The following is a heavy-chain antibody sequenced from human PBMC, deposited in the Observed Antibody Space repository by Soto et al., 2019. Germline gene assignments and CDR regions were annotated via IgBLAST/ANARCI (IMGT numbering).Heavy chain of an antibody. Sequence: TLSLTCAVNGGSLSGYYWSWIRQSPGKGLEWIGEINHRGSSDYNPSLKSRVTISIDASKNHVTLELTSVTAADTAVYYCARSDNRNSLYGVDVWGQGTAVTVSS. V-gene: IGHV4-34*01. J-gene: IGHJ6*02. CDR3: ARSDNRNSLYGVDV. D-gene: IGHD1-7*01. CDR2: INHRGSS. CDR1: GGSLSGYY.